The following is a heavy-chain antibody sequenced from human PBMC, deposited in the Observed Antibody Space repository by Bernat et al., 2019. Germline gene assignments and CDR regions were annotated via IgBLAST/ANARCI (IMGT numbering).Heavy chain of an antibody. J-gene: IGHJ6*02. V-gene: IGHV3-21*01. CDR2: ISSSSSYI. Sequence: EVQLVESGGGLVKPGGSLRLSCAASGFTFSSYSMNWVRQALGKGLEWVSSISSSSSYIYYADSVKGRFTISRDNAKNSLYLQMNSLRAEDTAVYYCARNPRAYGDYGRSRYGMDVWGQGTTVTVSS. CDR3: ARNPRAYGDYGRSRYGMDV. D-gene: IGHD4-17*01. CDR1: GFTFSSYS.